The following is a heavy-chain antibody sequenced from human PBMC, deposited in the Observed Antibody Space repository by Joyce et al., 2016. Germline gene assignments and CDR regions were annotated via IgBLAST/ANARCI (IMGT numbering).Heavy chain of an antibody. CDR2: IYPGDSDT. V-gene: IGHV5-51*01. D-gene: IGHD2-15*01. Sequence: EVQLVQSGAEVKKPGESLKISCKGSGYTFTSYWKGWVREMPGKGLEWMGIIYPGDSDTRYSPSFQGQVTISADKSISTAYLQWSSLEASDTAMYYCARLPPVVAERYFDYWGQGTLVTVSS. J-gene: IGHJ4*02. CDR1: GYTFTSYW. CDR3: ARLPPVVAERYFDY.